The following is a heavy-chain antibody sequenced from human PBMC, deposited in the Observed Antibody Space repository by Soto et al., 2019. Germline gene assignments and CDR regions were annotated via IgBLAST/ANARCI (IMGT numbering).Heavy chain of an antibody. CDR1: GFTFSNFA. D-gene: IGHD2-15*01. V-gene: IGHV3-23*01. CDR2: ISGSGATT. Sequence: EVQLLESGGGSVQPGGSLRLSCAASGFTFSNFAMTWVRQAPGKGLEWVSSISGSGATTHYADSVKGRFTISRDNSKNTLFLRMSSLGAEGTALYTCTKASQYGGCSSGACFPPAYWGQGTPVTVSS. J-gene: IGHJ4*02. CDR3: TKASQYGGCSSGACFPPAY.